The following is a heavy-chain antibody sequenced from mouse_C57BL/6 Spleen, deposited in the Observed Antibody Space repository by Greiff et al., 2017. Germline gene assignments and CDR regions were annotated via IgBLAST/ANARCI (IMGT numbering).Heavy chain of an antibody. J-gene: IGHJ2*01. V-gene: IGHV3-6*01. CDR3: ARGNWDVGDY. D-gene: IGHD4-1*02. CDR1: GYSITSGYY. CDR2: ISYDGSN. Sequence: EVKLMESGPGLVKPSPSLSLTCSVTGYSITSGYYWNWIRQFPGNKLEWMGYISYDGSNNYNPSLKNRISITRDTSKNQFFLKLNSVTTEDTATYYCARGNWDVGDYWGQGTTLTVSS.